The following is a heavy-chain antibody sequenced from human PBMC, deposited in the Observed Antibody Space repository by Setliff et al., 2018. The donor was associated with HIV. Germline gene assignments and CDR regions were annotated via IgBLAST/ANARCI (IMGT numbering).Heavy chain of an antibody. D-gene: IGHD6-13*01. J-gene: IGHJ3*02. CDR1: GFTFNSYA. Sequence: AGSLRLSCAASGFTFNSYAMSWVRQAPGKGLEWVATMSGSTGDTYYADSVKGRFTISRDNSKNTLYLQMNSLRDEDTAVYYCARDHSIGGPIAAAGTGGAFDIWGQGTMVTVSS. V-gene: IGHV3-23*01. CDR3: ARDHSIGGPIAAAGTGGAFDI. CDR2: MSGSTGDT.